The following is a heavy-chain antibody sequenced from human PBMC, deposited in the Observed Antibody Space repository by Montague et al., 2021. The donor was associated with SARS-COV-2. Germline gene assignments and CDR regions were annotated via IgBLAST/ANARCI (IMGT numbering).Heavy chain of an antibody. CDR3: ARSPYYDSSGQMGFDF. V-gene: IGHV4-31*03. D-gene: IGHD3-22*01. J-gene: IGHJ4*02. CDR2: IYYNGST. CDR1: GVSISSGAYY. Sequence: TLSLTCSVSGVSISSGAYYWSWIRQHPGKGLEWIGYIYYNGSTYYNPSLKSRVTIAVDTSKNHFSLKLSSVTTADAAVYYCARSPYYDSSGQMGFDFWGQGTPVTVSS.